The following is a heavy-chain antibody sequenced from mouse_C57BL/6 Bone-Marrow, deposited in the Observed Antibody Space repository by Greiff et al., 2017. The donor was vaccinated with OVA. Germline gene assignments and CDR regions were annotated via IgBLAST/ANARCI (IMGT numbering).Heavy chain of an antibody. CDR3: AKRDWDYFDY. CDR1: GFTFSSYG. Sequence: EVKVVESGGDLVKPGGSLKLSCAASGFTFSSYGMSWVRQTPDKRLEWVATISSGSSSTYYPDSVKGRFTISRDNAKNTLYLQMSSLKSEDTAMYYCAKRDWDYFDYWGQGTTLTVSS. D-gene: IGHD4-1*01. J-gene: IGHJ2*01. CDR2: ISSGSSST. V-gene: IGHV5-6*02.